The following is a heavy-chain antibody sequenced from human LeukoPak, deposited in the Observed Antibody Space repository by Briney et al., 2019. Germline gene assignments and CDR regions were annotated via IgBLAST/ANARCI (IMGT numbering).Heavy chain of an antibody. V-gene: IGHV3-48*03. Sequence: GGSLRLSCAASGFTFSSYEMNWVRQAPGKGLEWVSYISSSGSTIYYADSVKGRFTISRDNAKNSLYLQMNSLRAEDTAVYYCARDSRNDVSSGAFDIWGQGTMVTVSS. CDR1: GFTFSSYE. J-gene: IGHJ3*02. CDR3: ARDSRNDVSSGAFDI. D-gene: IGHD1-1*01. CDR2: ISSSGSTI.